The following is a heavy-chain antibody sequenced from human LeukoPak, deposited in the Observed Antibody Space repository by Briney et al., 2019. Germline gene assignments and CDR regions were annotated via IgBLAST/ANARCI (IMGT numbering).Heavy chain of an antibody. Sequence: PGGSLRLSCAASGFTFSDYYMSWIRQAPGKGLEWVSYISSSSSTIYYADSVKGRFTISRDDAKNSLYMQMNSLRAEDTAVYYCARVYYDFWSGYSNNFDYWGQGTLVTVSS. J-gene: IGHJ4*02. CDR1: GFTFSDYY. D-gene: IGHD3-3*01. CDR3: ARVYYDFWSGYSNNFDY. CDR2: ISSSSSTI. V-gene: IGHV3-11*04.